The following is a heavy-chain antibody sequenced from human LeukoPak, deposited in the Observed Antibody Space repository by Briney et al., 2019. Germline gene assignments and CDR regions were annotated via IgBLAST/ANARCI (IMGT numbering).Heavy chain of an antibody. J-gene: IGHJ3*01. CDR3: ARDRRGEKDFDV. V-gene: IGHV3-53*04. Sequence: GGSLRPSCAASGISVSNDYMSWVRQAPGKGLEWVSAIYADGYTRDAASVKGRFSISRHNSKNTVYLQMDNLRPEDTAVYYCARDRRGEKDFDVWGPGTMVTVSS. CDR2: IYADGYT. CDR1: GISVSNDY.